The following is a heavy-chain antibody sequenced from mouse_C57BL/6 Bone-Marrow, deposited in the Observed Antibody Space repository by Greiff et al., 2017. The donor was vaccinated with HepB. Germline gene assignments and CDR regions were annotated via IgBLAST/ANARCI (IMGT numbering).Heavy chain of an antibody. V-gene: IGHV10-1*01. Sequence: EVMLVESGGGLVQPKGSLKLSCAASGFSFNTYAMNWVRQAPGKGLEWVARIRSKSNNYATYYADSVKDRFTISRDDSESMLYLQMNNLKTEDTAMYYCVRRGGYGKGNAMDYWGQGTSVTVSS. D-gene: IGHD2-2*01. CDR2: IRSKSNNYAT. CDR1: GFSFNTYA. J-gene: IGHJ4*01. CDR3: VRRGGYGKGNAMDY.